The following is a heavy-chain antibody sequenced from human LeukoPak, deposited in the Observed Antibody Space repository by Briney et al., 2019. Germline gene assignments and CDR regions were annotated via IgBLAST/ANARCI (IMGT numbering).Heavy chain of an antibody. CDR1: GYTFTSYA. D-gene: IGHD2-21*02. CDR2: INAGNGNT. J-gene: IGHJ4*02. V-gene: IGHV1-3*01. Sequence: ASVKVSCKASGYTFTSYAMHWVRQAPGQRLEWMGWINAGNGNTKYSQKFQGRVTITRDTSASTAYMELSSLRSEDTAVYYCARESPFIVVVTAIPDYWGQGTLVTVSS. CDR3: ARESPFIVVVTAIPDY.